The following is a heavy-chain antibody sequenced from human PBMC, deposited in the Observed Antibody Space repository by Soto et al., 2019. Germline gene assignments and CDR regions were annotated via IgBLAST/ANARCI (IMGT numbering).Heavy chain of an antibody. D-gene: IGHD5-12*01. V-gene: IGHV1-2*02. CDR1: GYTFTGYY. Sequence: ASVRVSCKXSGYTFTGYYMHWVRQAPGQGLEWMGWINPNSGGTNYAQKFQGRVTMTRDTSISTAYMELSRLRSDDTAVYYCARDRRRDGYNFAYWGQGTLVTVSS. CDR3: ARDRRRDGYNFAY. J-gene: IGHJ4*02. CDR2: INPNSGGT.